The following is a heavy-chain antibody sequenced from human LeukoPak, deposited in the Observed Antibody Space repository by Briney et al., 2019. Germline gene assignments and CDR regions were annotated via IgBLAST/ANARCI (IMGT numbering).Heavy chain of an antibody. V-gene: IGHV3-48*02. Sequence: GGSLRLSCAASGFAFSSYNMNWVRQAPGKGLEWIPYIGSSGSPTHYADSVGGRFTISRDNAKNSLYLQMNSLRDEDTAVYFCARRPYSDTSGRLSDVWGQGTTVTVSS. CDR2: IGSSGSPT. CDR3: ARRPYSDTSGRLSDV. J-gene: IGHJ6*02. CDR1: GFAFSSYN. D-gene: IGHD3-22*01.